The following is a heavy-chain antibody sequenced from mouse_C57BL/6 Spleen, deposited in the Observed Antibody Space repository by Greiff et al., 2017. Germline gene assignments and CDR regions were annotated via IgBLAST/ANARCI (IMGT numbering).Heavy chain of an antibody. CDR3: TRWTTVVVHYAMDY. Sequence: QVQLQQPGAELVKPGASVKLSCKASGYTFTSYWMTWVKQRPGQGLEWIGEIDPSDSYTNYNQKFKGKATLTVDTSSSTAYMQLSSLTSEDSAVYYCTRWTTVVVHYAMDYWGQGTSVTVSS. CDR1: GYTFTSYW. D-gene: IGHD1-1*01. V-gene: IGHV1-50*01. CDR2: IDPSDSYT. J-gene: IGHJ4*01.